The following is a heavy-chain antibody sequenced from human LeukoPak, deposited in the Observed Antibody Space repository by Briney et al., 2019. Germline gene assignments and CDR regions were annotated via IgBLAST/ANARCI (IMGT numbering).Heavy chain of an antibody. V-gene: IGHV3-7*01. CDR1: GFTFSSYW. CDR2: IKPDGSEN. Sequence: GGSLRLSCAASGFTFSSYWMSWVRQAPGKGLECVASIKPDGSENYYVDSVKGRFTISRDNAKNSLYLQMNSLRVEDAAVYYCARDLNWETYWGQGTLVTVSS. CDR3: ARDLNWETY. D-gene: IGHD1-26*01. J-gene: IGHJ4*02.